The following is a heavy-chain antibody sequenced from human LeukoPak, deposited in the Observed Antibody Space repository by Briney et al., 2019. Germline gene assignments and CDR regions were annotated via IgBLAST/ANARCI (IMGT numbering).Heavy chain of an antibody. J-gene: IGHJ4*02. Sequence: GGSLRLSCAASGFTVSSNYMSWVRQAPGKGLEWVSIIYSGGSTYYADSVQGRFTISRDNSKNTLYLQMNSLRAEDTAVYYCARDTSGSYYFDYWGQGTLVTVSS. CDR3: ARDTSGSYYFDY. D-gene: IGHD1-26*01. V-gene: IGHV3-53*01. CDR1: GFTVSSNY. CDR2: IYSGGST.